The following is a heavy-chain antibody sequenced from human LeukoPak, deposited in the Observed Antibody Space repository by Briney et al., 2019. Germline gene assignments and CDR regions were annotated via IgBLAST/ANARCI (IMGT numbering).Heavy chain of an antibody. V-gene: IGHV1-18*01. CDR1: GYTFTSYG. D-gene: IGHD1-26*01. CDR3: ARDPEGTYSGSYEGDWFDP. CDR2: ISAYNGNT. J-gene: IGHJ5*02. Sequence: ASVTVSCKASGYTFTSYGISWVRQAPGQGLEWMGWISAYNGNTNYAQKVQGRVTMTTDTSTSTAYMELRSLRSDDTAVYYCARDPEGTYSGSYEGDWFDPWGQGTLVTVSS.